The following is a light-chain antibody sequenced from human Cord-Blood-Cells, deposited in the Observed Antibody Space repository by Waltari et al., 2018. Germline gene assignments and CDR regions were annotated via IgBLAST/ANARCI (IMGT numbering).Light chain of an antibody. CDR3: CSYAGSSTSV. V-gene: IGLV2-23*01. J-gene: IGLJ3*02. CDR1: SSAVARYTL. Sequence: QSALTQPASVSGSPRQSLTISCTGTSSAVARYTLVFWSPQHPGKAPNLMIYEGSKRPSGVSKRFSGSKSGNTASLTNSGLQAEDEADYYCCSYAGSSTSVFGGGAKLTVL. CDR2: EGS.